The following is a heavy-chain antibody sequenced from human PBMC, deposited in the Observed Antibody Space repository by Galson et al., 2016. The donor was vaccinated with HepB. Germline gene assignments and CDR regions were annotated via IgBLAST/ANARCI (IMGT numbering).Heavy chain of an antibody. Sequence: TLSLTCTVSGGSINSGGYYWTWIRQHPGKGLEWIGYIYYTGRTHYHSSLKSRAFMSVDTFKNKFSLSLTSMTAADTAVYYCARMTEVTSGGFFDDWGQGTLVTVSS. CDR3: ARMTEVTSGGFFDD. V-gene: IGHV4-31*03. D-gene: IGHD5-18*01. CDR1: GGSINSGGYY. J-gene: IGHJ4*02. CDR2: IYYTGRT.